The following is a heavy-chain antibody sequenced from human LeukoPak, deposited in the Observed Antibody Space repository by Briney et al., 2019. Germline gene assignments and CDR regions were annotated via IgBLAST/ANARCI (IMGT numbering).Heavy chain of an antibody. J-gene: IGHJ4*02. V-gene: IGHV1-8*01. CDR3: ARVPVTRGYTVD. Sequence: GASVKVSCKASGYTFTSYDINWVRQATGQGLEWMGWMNPNSGNTGYAQKFQGRVTMTRNTSISTAYMELSSLRSEDTAVYYCARVPVTRGYTVDWGQGTLVTVSS. D-gene: IGHD5-18*01. CDR1: GYTFTSYD. CDR2: MNPNSGNT.